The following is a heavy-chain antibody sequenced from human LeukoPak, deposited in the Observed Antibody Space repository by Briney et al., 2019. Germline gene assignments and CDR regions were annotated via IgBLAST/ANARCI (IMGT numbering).Heavy chain of an antibody. V-gene: IGHV3-30-3*01. CDR2: ISYDGSNK. Sequence: GRSLRLSCAASGFTFSSFWMSWVRQAPGKGLEWVAVISYDGSNKYYADSVKGRFTISRDNSKNTLYLQMNSLRAEDTAVYYCARDLDGGTVTTSDYWGQGTLVTVSS. J-gene: IGHJ4*02. CDR1: GFTFSSFW. D-gene: IGHD4-17*01. CDR3: ARDLDGGTVTTSDY.